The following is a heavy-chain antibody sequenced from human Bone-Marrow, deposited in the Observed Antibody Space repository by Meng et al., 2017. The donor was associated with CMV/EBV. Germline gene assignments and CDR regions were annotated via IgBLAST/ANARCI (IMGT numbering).Heavy chain of an antibody. D-gene: IGHD1-26*01. CDR1: GFTFSSYW. CDR2: INSDGSST. CDR3: ARGGSYSHDAFDI. V-gene: IGHV3-74*01. Sequence: GESLKISCAASGFTFSSYWMHGVRQAPGKGVVWVSRINSDGSSTSYADSVKGRFTISRDNAKNTLYLQMNSLRAEDTAVYYCARGGSYSHDAFDIWGQGTTVTVSS. J-gene: IGHJ3*02.